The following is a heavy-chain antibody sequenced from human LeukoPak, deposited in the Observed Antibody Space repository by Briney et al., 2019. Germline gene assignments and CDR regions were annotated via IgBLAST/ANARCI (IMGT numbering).Heavy chain of an antibody. V-gene: IGHV3-64*04. D-gene: IGHD1-26*01. CDR3: ARDLSRTGATTWGYYYYGMDV. CDR1: GFPFSSYA. Sequence: GGSLRLSCSASGFPFSSYAMHWVRQAPGKGLEYVSAISDSGGSTYYADSVKGRFTISRDNAKNSLYLQMNSLRAEDTAVYYCARDLSRTGATTWGYYYYGMDVWGQGTTVTVSS. J-gene: IGHJ6*02. CDR2: ISDSGGST.